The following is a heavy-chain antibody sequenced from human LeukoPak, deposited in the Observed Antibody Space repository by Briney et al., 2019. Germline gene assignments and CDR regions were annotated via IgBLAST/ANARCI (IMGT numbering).Heavy chain of an antibody. Sequence: TGGSLRLSCAASGFTFSSYAMHWVRQAPGEGLEWVAVISYDGSNKYYADSVKGRFTISRDNSKNTLYLQMNSLRAEDTAVYYCARNPSDWGYRAFLDYWGQGTLVTVSS. V-gene: IGHV3-30-3*01. CDR2: ISYDGSNK. J-gene: IGHJ4*02. D-gene: IGHD3-3*02. CDR1: GFTFSSYA. CDR3: ARNPSDWGYRAFLDY.